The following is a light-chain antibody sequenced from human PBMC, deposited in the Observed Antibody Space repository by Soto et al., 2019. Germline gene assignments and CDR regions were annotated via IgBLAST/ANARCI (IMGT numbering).Light chain of an antibody. J-gene: IGKJ4*01. CDR2: AVS. CDR3: LQDHSYPLT. V-gene: IGKV1-6*01. Sequence: AVQMTQSPSSLSASVGDRVTITCRASQGITNDLGWYQQKPGKAPELLIYAVSTLQGGIPSRFSGSGFGTDFTLTISSLQPEDFATYYCLQDHSYPLTFGGGTKVEIK. CDR1: QGITND.